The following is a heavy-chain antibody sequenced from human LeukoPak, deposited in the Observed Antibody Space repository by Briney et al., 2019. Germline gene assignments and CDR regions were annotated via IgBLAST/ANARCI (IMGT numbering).Heavy chain of an antibody. Sequence: GGSLRLSCAASGFTFSSYWMHWVRQAPGKGLVWVSRINSDGSSTSYVDSVKGRFTISRDNAKNTLYLQMNSLRAEDTAVYYCARYGDGYDFDYWGQGTLVTVSS. V-gene: IGHV3-74*01. CDR3: ARYGDGYDFDY. CDR1: GFTFSSYW. J-gene: IGHJ4*02. CDR2: INSDGSST. D-gene: IGHD5-24*01.